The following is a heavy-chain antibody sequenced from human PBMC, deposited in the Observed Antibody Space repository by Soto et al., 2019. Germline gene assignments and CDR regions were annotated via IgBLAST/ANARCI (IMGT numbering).Heavy chain of an antibody. CDR3: ARRYGGNLDY. CDR1: GGSISSYY. D-gene: IGHD1-26*01. J-gene: IGHJ4*02. Sequence: QVQLQESGPGLVKPSETLSLTCTVSGGSISSYYWSWIRQPPGKGLEWLGYIYYSGSTNYNPSLKRRVTISVDTSQNQFSLKLSSVTAADTAGYYCARRYGGNLDYWGQGTLVTVSS. V-gene: IGHV4-59*12. CDR2: IYYSGST.